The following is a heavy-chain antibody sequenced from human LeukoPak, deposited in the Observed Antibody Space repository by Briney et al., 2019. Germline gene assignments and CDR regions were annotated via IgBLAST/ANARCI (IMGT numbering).Heavy chain of an antibody. CDR3: ASLIQRAAYY. Sequence: HGESLKISCKGSGYTFTNYWIGWVRQMPGKGLEWIGIIYPSDSNTRYSPSFQGQVTISVDKSINTAYLQWSSLKASDTAMYYCASLIQRAAYYWGQGTLVTVSS. CDR2: IYPSDSNT. V-gene: IGHV5-51*01. CDR1: GYTFTNYW. J-gene: IGHJ4*02. D-gene: IGHD1-1*01.